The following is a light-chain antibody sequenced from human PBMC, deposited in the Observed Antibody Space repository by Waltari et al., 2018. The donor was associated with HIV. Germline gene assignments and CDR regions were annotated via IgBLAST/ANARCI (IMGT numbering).Light chain of an antibody. CDR2: SAS. V-gene: IGKV1-39*01. Sequence: DIQMTQSPSSLAASVGDRVTITCRASQTISRSLHWYQQKPGKAPNLLIYSASTLHSGVPSRFSGSGSGTEFTLTIRSLRPEDFATYYCQQSDRTPGSFGPGTKVEVK. CDR1: QTISRS. CDR3: QQSDRTPGS. J-gene: IGKJ3*01.